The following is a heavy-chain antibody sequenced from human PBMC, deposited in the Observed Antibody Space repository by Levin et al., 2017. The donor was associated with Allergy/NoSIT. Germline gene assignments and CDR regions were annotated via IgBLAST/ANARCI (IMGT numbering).Heavy chain of an antibody. Sequence: GGSLRLSCAASGFTFRSYAMSWVRQAPGKGLEWVSTISGTGGSTYYADSVKGRFTISRDNSRNTLDLQMNSLRGEDTAIYYCARRHIYPVYYDFWTGSTTGNDAFDIWGQGTMVTVSS. D-gene: IGHD3-3*01. CDR1: GFTFRSYA. CDR3: ARRHIYPVYYDFWTGSTTGNDAFDI. CDR2: ISGTGGST. J-gene: IGHJ3*02. V-gene: IGHV3-23*01.